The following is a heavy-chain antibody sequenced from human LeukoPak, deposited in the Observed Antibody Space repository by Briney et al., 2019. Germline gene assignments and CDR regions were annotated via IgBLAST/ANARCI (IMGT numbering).Heavy chain of an antibody. CDR1: GFTFSSYS. Sequence: PGGSLRLSCAASGFTFSSYSMNWVRQAPGKGLEWVSSISSSSSYIYYADSVKGRFTISRDNAKNSLYLQMNSLRAEDTAVYYCARDLYSSGWTDAFDIWGQGTMVTVSS. D-gene: IGHD6-19*01. J-gene: IGHJ3*02. CDR3: ARDLYSSGWTDAFDI. V-gene: IGHV3-21*01. CDR2: ISSSSSYI.